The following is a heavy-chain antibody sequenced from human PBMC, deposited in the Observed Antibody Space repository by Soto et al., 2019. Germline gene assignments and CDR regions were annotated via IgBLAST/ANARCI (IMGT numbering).Heavy chain of an antibody. Sequence: EVQLVESGGGLVKPGGSLRLSCAASGFTFSYYSINWVRQAPGKGLELVSSISSSSNYIYYADSVKGRFTISRDNAKNSLYLQMNSLRAEDTAVYYCARGRGERFLEWLPDYWGQGTLVTVSS. J-gene: IGHJ4*02. CDR1: GFTFSYYS. CDR3: ARGRGERFLEWLPDY. CDR2: ISSSSNYI. D-gene: IGHD3-3*01. V-gene: IGHV3-21*01.